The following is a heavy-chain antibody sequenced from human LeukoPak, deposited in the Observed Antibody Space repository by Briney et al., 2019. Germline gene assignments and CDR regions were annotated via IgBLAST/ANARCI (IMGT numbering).Heavy chain of an antibody. CDR3: AAGGDYPHFDY. V-gene: IGHV3-23*01. CDR1: GLTFSSYA. J-gene: IGHJ4*02. Sequence: GGSLRLSCAAFGLTFSSYAMSWVRPAPGKGLEWVSGISGSGGSTYYADSVKGRLSISRDNSKNTLYLQMNSLRAEDTAVFYCAAGGDYPHFDYWGQGTLVTVSS. CDR2: ISGSGGST. D-gene: IGHD4-17*01.